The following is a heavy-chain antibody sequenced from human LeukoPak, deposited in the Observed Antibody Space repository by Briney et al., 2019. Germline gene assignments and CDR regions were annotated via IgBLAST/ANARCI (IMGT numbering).Heavy chain of an antibody. CDR1: GVSISGNY. CDR3: ARVEEGYGSGRRENYYYYYMDV. Sequence: SETLSLTCTVSGVSISGNYWSWIRQPPGKGLEWIGYIYYSGSTNYNPSLKSRVIISVDTSKNQFSLRLSSVTAADTAVYYCARVEEGYGSGRRENYYYYYMDVWGKGTTVTISS. CDR2: IYYSGST. D-gene: IGHD3-10*01. V-gene: IGHV4-59*01. J-gene: IGHJ6*03.